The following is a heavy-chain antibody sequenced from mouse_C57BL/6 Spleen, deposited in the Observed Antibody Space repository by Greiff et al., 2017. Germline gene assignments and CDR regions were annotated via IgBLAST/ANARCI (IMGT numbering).Heavy chain of an antibody. D-gene: IGHD2-3*01. Sequence: VQLQQSGAELARPGASVKLSCKASGYTFTSYGISWVKQRTGQGLEWIGEIYPRSGNTYYNEKFKGKATLTADKSSSTAYMELRSLTSEDSAVYFCARSDGYYLYYYAMDYWGQGTSVTVSS. J-gene: IGHJ4*01. V-gene: IGHV1-81*01. CDR2: IYPRSGNT. CDR1: GYTFTSYG. CDR3: ARSDGYYLYYYAMDY.